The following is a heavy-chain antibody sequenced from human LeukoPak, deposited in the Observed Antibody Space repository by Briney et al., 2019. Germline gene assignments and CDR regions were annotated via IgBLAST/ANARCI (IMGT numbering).Heavy chain of an antibody. CDR3: ARGYYDFWSGDPGTFDY. CDR2: IYSGGST. CDR1: GFTVSSNY. D-gene: IGHD3-3*01. Sequence: GGSLRLSCAASGFTVSSNYMSWVRQAPGKGLEWVSVIYSGGSTYYADSVKGRFTISRDNAKNSLYLQMNSLRAEDTAVYYCARGYYDFWSGDPGTFDYWGQGTLVTVSS. J-gene: IGHJ4*02. V-gene: IGHV3-53*01.